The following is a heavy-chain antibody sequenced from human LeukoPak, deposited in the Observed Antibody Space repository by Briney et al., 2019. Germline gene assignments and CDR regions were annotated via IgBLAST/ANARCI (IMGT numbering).Heavy chain of an antibody. CDR1: GFTFDDYS. CDR2: IAWNSGNT. V-gene: IGHV3-9*01. Sequence: GGSLRLSCVASGFTFDDYSMHWVRQAPGKGREWVSGIAWNSGNTGYADSVKGRFTISRDNAENSLYLQMNSLRAEDTALYYCAKDMSSYGSGSSYNPWGPFDSWGQGTLVTVSS. CDR3: AKDMSSYGSGSSYNPWGPFDS. J-gene: IGHJ4*02. D-gene: IGHD3-10*01.